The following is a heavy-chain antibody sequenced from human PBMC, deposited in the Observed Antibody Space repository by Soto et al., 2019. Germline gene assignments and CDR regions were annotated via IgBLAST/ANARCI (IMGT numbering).Heavy chain of an antibody. CDR3: ARDQDLTIFGVVIPRQYNWFDP. J-gene: IGHJ5*02. CDR1: GYTFTSCY. V-gene: IGHV1-46*01. CDR2: INPSGGST. Sequence: GASVKVSCKASGYTFTSCYMHWVRQAPGQGHEWMGIINPSGGSTSYAQKFQGRVTMTGDTSTSTVYMELSSLRSEDTAVYYCARDQDLTIFGVVIPRQYNWFDPWGQGTLVTVSS. D-gene: IGHD3-3*01.